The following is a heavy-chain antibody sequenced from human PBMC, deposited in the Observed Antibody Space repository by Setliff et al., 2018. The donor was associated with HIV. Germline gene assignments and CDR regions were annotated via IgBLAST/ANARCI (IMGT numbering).Heavy chain of an antibody. CDR2: ITTVFDSS. V-gene: IGHV1-69*13. J-gene: IGHJ5*01. Sequence: GASVKVSCKASGGTFSSHGISWVRQAPGQGLEWMGEITTVFDSSNYAQNFQGRLTITADASTSTAYMDLSSLTAEDTALYYCARSGGIAARWFDSWGQGTLVTVS. CDR3: ARSGGIAARWFDS. CDR1: GGTFSSHG. D-gene: IGHD6-6*01.